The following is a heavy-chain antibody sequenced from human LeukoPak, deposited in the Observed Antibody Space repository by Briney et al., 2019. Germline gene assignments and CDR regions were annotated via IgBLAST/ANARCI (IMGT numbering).Heavy chain of an antibody. V-gene: IGHV1-18*01. J-gene: IGHJ6*03. D-gene: IGHD1-26*01. CDR2: INAYNDNT. CDR1: GYTFNSAG. CDR3: ARTTNSYYYYYYIDV. Sequence: ASVKVSCKSSGYTFNSAGISWVRQAPGQGLEWMGWINAYNDNTKYAEKLQGRVTMTTDTSTSTAYMELRSLRSDDTAVYYCARTTNSYYYYYYIDVWGKGTTVTVSS.